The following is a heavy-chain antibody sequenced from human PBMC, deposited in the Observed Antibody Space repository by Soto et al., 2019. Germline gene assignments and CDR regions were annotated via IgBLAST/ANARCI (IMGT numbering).Heavy chain of an antibody. D-gene: IGHD2-15*01. Sequence: QVQLQESGPGLVKPSQTLSLTCTVSGGSISSGGYYWSWICQHPGKGLEWIGYIYYSGSTYYNPSLKSRVTISVDTSKNQFSLKLSSVTAADTAVYYCAREGSPAHVFDYWGQGTLVTVSS. V-gene: IGHV4-31*03. CDR3: AREGSPAHVFDY. CDR1: GGSISSGGYY. CDR2: IYYSGST. J-gene: IGHJ4*02.